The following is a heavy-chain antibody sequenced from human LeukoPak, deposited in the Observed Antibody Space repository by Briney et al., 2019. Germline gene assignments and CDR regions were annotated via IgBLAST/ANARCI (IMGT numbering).Heavy chain of an antibody. CDR2: IKSKTDGGTT. J-gene: IGHJ4*02. Sequence: GGSLRLSCAASGFTFSNAWMSWVRQAPGKGLEWVGRIKSKTDGGTTDYAAPVKGRFTISRDESKNTLYLQMNSLKTEVTAVYYCTTDSNYDILTGYYKFDYWGQGTLVTVSS. V-gene: IGHV3-15*01. CDR1: GFTFSNAW. D-gene: IGHD3-9*01. CDR3: TTDSNYDILTGYYKFDY.